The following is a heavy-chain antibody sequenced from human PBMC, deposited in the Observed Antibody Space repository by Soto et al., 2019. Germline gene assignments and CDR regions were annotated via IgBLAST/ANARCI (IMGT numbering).Heavy chain of an antibody. V-gene: IGHV4-31*03. CDR1: GGSIREGGYY. CDR3: AAERGDTAANRFLLY. D-gene: IGHD5-18*01. J-gene: IGHJ4*02. Sequence: QVHLQESGPGLVKPSQTLSLTCTISGGSIREGGYYWTWIRQHPQKGMEWIGFISHDGGIYYNALFKDRVSLSLVDSPRFSLKLTSMTAADAAVYYSAAERGDTAANRFLLYWGQGTLVTVSS. CDR2: ISHDGGI.